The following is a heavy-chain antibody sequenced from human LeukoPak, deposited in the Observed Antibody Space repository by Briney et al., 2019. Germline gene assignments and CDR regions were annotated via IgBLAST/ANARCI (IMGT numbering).Heavy chain of an antibody. CDR1: GFTFSNAW. V-gene: IGHV3-23*01. D-gene: IGHD2-2*03. CDR3: AKDSHWILFDD. CDR2: IGGSGTRT. J-gene: IGHJ4*02. Sequence: GGSLRLSCAASGFTFSNAWMSWVRQAPGKGLEWVSGIGGSGTRTYYADSVKGRFTISRDNSKNTLYLQMNSLRGEDTAVYYCAKDSHWILFDDWGQGTLVTVSS.